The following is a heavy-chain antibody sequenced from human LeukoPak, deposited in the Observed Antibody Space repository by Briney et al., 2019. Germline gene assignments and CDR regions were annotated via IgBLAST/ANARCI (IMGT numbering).Heavy chain of an antibody. CDR3: ARDRTPWEPYDAFDI. V-gene: IGHV3-21*01. Sequence: TGGSLRLSRAASGFTLSSYAMNWVRQAPGKGLEWVSSISSRSSYIYYADSVKGRFTISRDNAKNSLYLQMNSLRAEDTAVYYCARDRTPWEPYDAFDIWGQGTMVTVSS. D-gene: IGHD1-26*01. J-gene: IGHJ3*02. CDR2: ISSRSSYI. CDR1: GFTLSSYA.